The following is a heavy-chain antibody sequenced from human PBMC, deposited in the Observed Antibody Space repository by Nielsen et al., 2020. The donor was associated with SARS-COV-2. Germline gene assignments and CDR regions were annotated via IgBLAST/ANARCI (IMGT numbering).Heavy chain of an antibody. CDR2: IWYDGSNK. J-gene: IGHJ5*02. Sequence: VRQAPGKGLEWVAVIWYDGSNKFYADSVKGRFTISRDNSRNTLYLQMNSLRAEDTAVYYCAVSGWFDPWGQGTLVTVSS. D-gene: IGHD3-10*01. V-gene: IGHV3-33*01. CDR3: AVSGWFDP.